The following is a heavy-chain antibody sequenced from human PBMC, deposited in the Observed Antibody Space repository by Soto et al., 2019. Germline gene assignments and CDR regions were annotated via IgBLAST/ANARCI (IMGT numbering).Heavy chain of an antibody. CDR2: IYWDDDK. V-gene: IGHV2-5*02. Sequence: QITLKESGPTLVKPTQTLTLTCTFSGFSLSTTIVGVGWIRQPPEKALEWLALIYWDDDKRYSPFLTSRITITKDTSKSQVVLTMTNMDPMDTATYFCAHTLVAGLGYYFDYWGQGTLVTVSS. D-gene: IGHD6-19*01. CDR1: GFSLSTTIVG. J-gene: IGHJ4*02. CDR3: AHTLVAGLGYYFDY.